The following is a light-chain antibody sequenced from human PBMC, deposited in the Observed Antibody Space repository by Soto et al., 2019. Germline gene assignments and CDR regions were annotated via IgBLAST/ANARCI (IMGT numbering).Light chain of an antibody. CDR3: QQYDSSPVT. CDR2: GAS. J-gene: IGKJ1*01. CDR1: QSVSSSY. V-gene: IGKV3-20*01. Sequence: EIVLTQSPGTLSLSPGERATLSCRASQSVSSSYLAWYQQKPDQAPRLLIYGASSRATGIPDRFSGSGSGTDFTLTISRLEPEDFAVYYCQQYDSSPVTFGQGTKVEI.